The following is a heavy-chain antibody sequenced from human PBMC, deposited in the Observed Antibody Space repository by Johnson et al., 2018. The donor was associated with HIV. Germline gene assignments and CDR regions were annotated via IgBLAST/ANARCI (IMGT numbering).Heavy chain of an antibody. CDR2: ISYDGSNK. J-gene: IGHJ3*02. CDR3: AKGSTVVDDAFDI. D-gene: IGHD4-23*01. Sequence: VQLVESGRGVVQPGRSLRLSCAASGFTFSSYGMHWVRQAPGKGLEWVAVISYDGSNKYYADSVKGRFTISRDNSKNTLYLQMNSLRAEDTAVYYCAKGSTVVDDAFDIWGQGTMVTVSS. CDR1: GFTFSSYG. V-gene: IGHV3-30*19.